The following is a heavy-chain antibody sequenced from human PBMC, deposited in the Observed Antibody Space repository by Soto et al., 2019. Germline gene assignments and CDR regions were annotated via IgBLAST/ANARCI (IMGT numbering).Heavy chain of an antibody. CDR1: GYTFSNYG. CDR3: AREAEMATIMPSDY. Sequence: ASVKVSCKASGYTFSNYGIHWVRQAPGQRLEWMGLINAGNGNTKYSQKFQGRVTMTRDTSTSTVYMELSSLRSEDTAVYYCAREAEMATIMPSDYWGQGTLVTVSS. D-gene: IGHD5-12*01. V-gene: IGHV1-3*01. CDR2: INAGNGNT. J-gene: IGHJ4*02.